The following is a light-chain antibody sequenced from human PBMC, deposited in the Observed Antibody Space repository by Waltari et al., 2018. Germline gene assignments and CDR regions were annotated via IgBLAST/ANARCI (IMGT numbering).Light chain of an antibody. J-gene: IGKJ5*01. V-gene: IGKV1-33*01. CDR1: QDISNY. CDR3: QQFKSFLFT. Sequence: DIQMTQSPSSLSASVGDRVTITCQASQDISNYLNWYQQKPGKAPKLLIYDASNLETGVPSRFSGSGSGTDFTFTISSLQPEDIATYYCQQFKSFLFTFGQGTRLDIK. CDR2: DAS.